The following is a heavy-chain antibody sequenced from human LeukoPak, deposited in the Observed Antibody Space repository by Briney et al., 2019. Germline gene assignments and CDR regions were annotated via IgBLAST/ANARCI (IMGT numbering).Heavy chain of an antibody. V-gene: IGHV2-70*11. CDR3: ARTRSKVDPISYVTDY. J-gene: IGHJ4*02. CDR2: IDWDDDK. CDR1: GFSLSTSGMC. Sequence: SGPALVKPTQTLTLTCTFSGFSLSTSGMCVSWIRQPPGKALEWLARIDWDDDKYYSTSLKTRLTISKDTSKNQVVLTMTNMDPVDTATYYCARTRSKVDPISYVTDYWGQGTLVTVSS. D-gene: IGHD3-16*01.